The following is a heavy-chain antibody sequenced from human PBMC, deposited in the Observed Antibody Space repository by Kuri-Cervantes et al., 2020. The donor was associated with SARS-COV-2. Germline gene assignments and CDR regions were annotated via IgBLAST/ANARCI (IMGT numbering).Heavy chain of an antibody. CDR3: ARDIAVASGYYFDY. CDR2: IYYSGST. Sequence: GSLRLSCTVSGGSISSYYWSWIRQPPGKGLEWIGYIYYSGSTNYNPSLKSRVTISVDTSKNQFSLKLSSVTAADTAVYYCARDIAVASGYYFDYWGQGNLVTVSS. J-gene: IGHJ4*02. CDR1: GGSISSYY. D-gene: IGHD6-19*01. V-gene: IGHV4-59*01.